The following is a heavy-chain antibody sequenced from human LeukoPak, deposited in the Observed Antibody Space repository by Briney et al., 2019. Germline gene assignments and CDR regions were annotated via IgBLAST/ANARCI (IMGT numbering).Heavy chain of an antibody. D-gene: IGHD3-10*01. Sequence: GGSLRLSCTATALRVSDLWRHGVRQAPVNGLVWVSRIRGDWHDTTYADSVKGRFTISRDNAQNTLYLQMNSLRVEDTAVYYCASDRVLGSGSLDNWGQGTLVTVSS. V-gene: IGHV3-74*01. CDR1: ALRVSDLW. J-gene: IGHJ4*02. CDR3: ASDRVLGSGSLDN. CDR2: IRGDWHDT.